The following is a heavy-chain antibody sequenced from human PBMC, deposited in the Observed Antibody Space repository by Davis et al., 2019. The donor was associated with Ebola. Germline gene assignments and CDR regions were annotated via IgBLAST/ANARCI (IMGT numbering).Heavy chain of an antibody. J-gene: IGHJ6*03. V-gene: IGHV3-23*01. CDR2: ISVSGDNT. CDR3: ARLGRDSDYAPWGMGYYYYYYMDV. Sequence: GESLKISCAASGFTFRDYAMSWVRQAPGKGLEWVSSISVSGDNTYYMGSVRGRFTISRDNAKNSLYLQMNSLRAEDTAVYYCARLGRDSDYAPWGMGYYYYYYMDVWGKGTTVTVSS. CDR1: GFTFRDYA. D-gene: IGHD3-16*01.